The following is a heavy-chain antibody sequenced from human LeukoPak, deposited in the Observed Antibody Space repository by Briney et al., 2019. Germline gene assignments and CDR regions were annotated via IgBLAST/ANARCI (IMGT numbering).Heavy chain of an antibody. V-gene: IGHV1-69*05. CDR2: IIPIFGTA. Sequence: KISCKGSGYSFTSYWIGWVRQMPGKGLEWMGGIIPIFGTANYAQKFQGRVTITTDESTSTAYMELSSLRSEDTAVYYCARVKERFLEWLFFDYWGQGTLVTVSS. D-gene: IGHD3-3*01. CDR1: GYSFTSYW. J-gene: IGHJ4*02. CDR3: ARVKERFLEWLFFDY.